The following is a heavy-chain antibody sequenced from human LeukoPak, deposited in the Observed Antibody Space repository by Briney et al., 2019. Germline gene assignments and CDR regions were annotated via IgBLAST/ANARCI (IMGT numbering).Heavy chain of an antibody. CDR2: IDWDDDK. V-gene: IGHV2-70*11. CDR3: ARSYVGFGELFLFDY. Sequence: TLSLTCTVSGGSISIYYWSWIRQPPGKALEWLARIDWDDDKYYSTSLKTRLTISKDTSKNQVVLTMTNMDPVDTATYYCARSYVGFGELFLFDYWGQGTLVTVSS. CDR1: GGSISIYYW. D-gene: IGHD3-10*01. J-gene: IGHJ4*02.